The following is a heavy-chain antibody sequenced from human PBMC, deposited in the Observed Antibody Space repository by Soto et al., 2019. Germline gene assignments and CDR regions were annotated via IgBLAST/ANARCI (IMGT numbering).Heavy chain of an antibody. CDR3: AKDTASSSWYWDY. J-gene: IGHJ4*02. Sequence: GGSLRLSCAASGLTFSSYAMSWVRQAPGKGLEWVSAISGSGGSTYYADSVKGRFTISRDNSKNTLYLQMNSLRAEDTAVYYCAKDTASSSWYWDYWGQGTLVTVSS. CDR2: ISGSGGST. CDR1: GLTFSSYA. D-gene: IGHD6-13*01. V-gene: IGHV3-23*01.